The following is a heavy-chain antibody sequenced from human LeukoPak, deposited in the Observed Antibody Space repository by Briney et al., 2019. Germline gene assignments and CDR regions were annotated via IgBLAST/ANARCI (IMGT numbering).Heavy chain of an antibody. CDR1: GFTFSSYG. J-gene: IGHJ4*02. V-gene: IGHV3-30*02. Sequence: GGSLRLSCAASGFTFSSYGMHWVRQAPGKGLEWVAFIRYDGSNKYYADSVKGRFTISRDNSKNTLYLQMNSLRAEDTAVYYCAKADGGNSPFDYWGQGTLVTVSS. D-gene: IGHD4-23*01. CDR3: AKADGGNSPFDY. CDR2: IRYDGSNK.